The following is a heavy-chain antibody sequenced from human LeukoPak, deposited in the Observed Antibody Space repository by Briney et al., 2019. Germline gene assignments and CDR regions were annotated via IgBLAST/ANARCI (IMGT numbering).Heavy chain of an antibody. J-gene: IGHJ4*02. D-gene: IGHD1-26*01. CDR1: GFTFSSYG. CDR3: AKDRSGSYWGNFDY. Sequence: PGGSLRLSCAASGFTFSSYGMHWVRQAPGKGLEWVAFIRYDGSNNYYADSVKGRFTISRDNSKNTLYLQMNSLRAEDTAVYYCAKDRSGSYWGNFDYWGQGTLVTVSP. V-gene: IGHV3-30*02. CDR2: IRYDGSNN.